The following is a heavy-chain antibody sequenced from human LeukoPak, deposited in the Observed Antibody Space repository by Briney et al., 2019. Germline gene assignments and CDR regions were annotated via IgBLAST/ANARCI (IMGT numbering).Heavy chain of an antibody. D-gene: IGHD3-10*01. J-gene: IGHJ4*02. CDR3: ARDSTYYYDSGSSGPHYFGY. CDR2: LSFDGTIT. CDR1: GFTFSSYA. Sequence: GRSLRLSCAASGFTFSSYALHWVRQAPGKGLEWVAVLSFDGTITYYADSVKGRFTISRDNSKNTLYLQLNSLRAEDTAVYYCARDSTYYYDSGSSGPHYFGYWGQGTLVTVSS. V-gene: IGHV3-30*04.